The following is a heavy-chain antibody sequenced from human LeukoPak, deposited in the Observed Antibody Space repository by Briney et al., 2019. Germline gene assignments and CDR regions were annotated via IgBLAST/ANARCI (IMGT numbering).Heavy chain of an antibody. J-gene: IGHJ5*02. CDR2: IYPADSNT. V-gene: IGHV5-51*01. Sequence: GESLKISCTGSGYSFATYWIAWVRQMPGKGLEWMGIIYPADSNTRYSPSFKGQVTISADKSNNTAYLQWSSLKASDTAMYFCARLYSILSPFDPWSQGTLVTVSS. CDR1: GYSFATYW. CDR3: ARLYSILSPFDP. D-gene: IGHD2-21*01.